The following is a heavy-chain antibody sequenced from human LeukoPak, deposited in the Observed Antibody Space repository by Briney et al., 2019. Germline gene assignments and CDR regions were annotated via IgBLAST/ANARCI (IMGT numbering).Heavy chain of an antibody. CDR3: ASYCSGGSCYWSY. J-gene: IGHJ4*02. D-gene: IGHD2-15*01. CDR1: GFTFSDYY. V-gene: IGHV3-11*06. Sequence: PGGSLRLSCAASGFTFSDYYMSWIRQAPGKGLEWVSYISSSSSYTNYADSVKGRFTISRDNAKNSLYLQMNSLRAEDTAVYYCASYCSGGSCYWSYWGQGTLVTVSS. CDR2: ISSSSSYT.